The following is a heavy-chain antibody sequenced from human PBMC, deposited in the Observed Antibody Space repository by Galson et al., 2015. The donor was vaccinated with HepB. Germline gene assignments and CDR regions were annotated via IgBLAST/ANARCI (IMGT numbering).Heavy chain of an antibody. V-gene: IGHV3-73*01. Sequence: SLRLSCAASGFTFSGSAIHWVRQTSGKGLEWVGLIGSKANSHATAYVASVKGRFTISSDDSKNTAYLQMNRLRPEDTAVYYCTRRGDLSGYSSSWGQGTLVTVSP. CDR3: TRRGDLSGYSSS. CDR2: IGSKANSHAT. CDR1: GFTFSGSA. D-gene: IGHD6-13*01. J-gene: IGHJ4*02.